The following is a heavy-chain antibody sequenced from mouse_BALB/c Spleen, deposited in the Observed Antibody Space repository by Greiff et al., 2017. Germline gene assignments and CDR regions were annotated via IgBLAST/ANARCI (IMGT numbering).Heavy chain of an antibody. D-gene: IGHD1-2*01. CDR2: ISSGGST. Sequence: EVKLVESGGGLVKPGGSLKLSCAASGFTFSSYAMSWVRQTPEKRLEWVASISSGGSTYYPDSVKGRFTISRDNARNILYLQMSSLRSEDTAMYYCARFTTATSFAYWGQGTLVTVSA. J-gene: IGHJ3*01. CDR1: GFTFSSYA. V-gene: IGHV5-6-5*01. CDR3: ARFTTATSFAY.